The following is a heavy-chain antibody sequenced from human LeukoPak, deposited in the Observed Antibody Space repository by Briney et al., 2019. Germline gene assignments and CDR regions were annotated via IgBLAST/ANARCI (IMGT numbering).Heavy chain of an antibody. CDR2: INSDGSST. V-gene: IGHV3-74*01. D-gene: IGHD5-24*01. CDR3: ARGWYYGMDV. Sequence: GGSLRLSCAGSGFSISNYGMNWVRQAPGKGLVWVSRINSDGSSTTYADSVKGRFTISRDNAKNTLYLQMNSLRAEDTAVYYCARGWYYGMDVWGQGTTITVSS. CDR1: GFSISNYG. J-gene: IGHJ6*02.